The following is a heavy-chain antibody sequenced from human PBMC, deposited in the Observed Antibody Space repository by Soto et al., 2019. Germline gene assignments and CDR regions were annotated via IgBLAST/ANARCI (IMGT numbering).Heavy chain of an antibody. CDR1: GFSFSDYW. V-gene: IGHV3-74*03. D-gene: IGHD3-10*01. Sequence: GGSLSLSCVASGFSFSDYWMHWVRQVPGRGPEWVSRVNREGTGTTYADSVKGRFTISRDNAKNMLFLQMNSLSPEDTAVYYCTRVGGGSGNYDYWGQGTQVTVSS. J-gene: IGHJ4*02. CDR2: VNREGTGT. CDR3: TRVGGGSGNYDY.